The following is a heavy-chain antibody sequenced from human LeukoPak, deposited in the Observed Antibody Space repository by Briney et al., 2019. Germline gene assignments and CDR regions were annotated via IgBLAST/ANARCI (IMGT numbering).Heavy chain of an antibody. D-gene: IGHD3-22*01. Sequence: ASVKLSCKASGYTFATYAIHWVRQAPGQRLEWMGWINPSSGGTNYAQKFQGRVTMTRDTSISTAYMELSRLRSDDTAVYYCARGYYDSSGYWIYYYYMDVWGKGTTVTVSS. V-gene: IGHV1-2*02. J-gene: IGHJ6*03. CDR2: INPSSGGT. CDR1: GYTFATYA. CDR3: ARGYYDSSGYWIYYYYMDV.